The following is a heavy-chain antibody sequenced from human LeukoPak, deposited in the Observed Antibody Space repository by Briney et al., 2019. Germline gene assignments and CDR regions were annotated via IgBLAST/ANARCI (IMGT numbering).Heavy chain of an antibody. V-gene: IGHV4-30-4*08. CDR2: MYYSGST. CDR1: GGSISSGDYY. CDR3: ARGGYCSGGSCYAPPGILY. Sequence: SQTLSLTCTVSGGSISSGDYYWSWIRQPPGRGLELSGYMYYSGSTYYNPSLKSRVTISVDTSKIQFSLKLSSVTAADTAVYYCARGGYCSGGSCYAPPGILYWGQGTLVTVSS. D-gene: IGHD2-15*01. J-gene: IGHJ4*02.